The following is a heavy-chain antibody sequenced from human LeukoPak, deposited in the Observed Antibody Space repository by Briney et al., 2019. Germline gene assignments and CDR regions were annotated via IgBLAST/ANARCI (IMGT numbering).Heavy chain of an antibody. Sequence: PSETLSLTCTVSGGSISSYYWSWIRQPAGKGLEWIGRIYTSGSTNYNPSLKSRVTMSVDTSKIQFSLKLSSVTAADTAVYYCARAPGIAAAHNWFDPWGQGTLVTVSS. J-gene: IGHJ5*02. CDR3: ARAPGIAAAHNWFDP. CDR1: GGSISSYY. V-gene: IGHV4-4*07. CDR2: IYTSGST. D-gene: IGHD6-13*01.